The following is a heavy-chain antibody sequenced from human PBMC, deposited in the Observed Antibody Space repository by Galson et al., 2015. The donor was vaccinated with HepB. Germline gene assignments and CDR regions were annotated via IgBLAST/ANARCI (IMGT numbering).Heavy chain of an antibody. D-gene: IGHD5-24*01. V-gene: IGHV3-49*03. CDR2: IRSKTYGGAA. J-gene: IGHJ4*02. CDR1: GFIFAEYT. CDR3: TREGMAPGDLSPVYFDY. Sequence: SLRLSCASSGFIFAEYTINWFRQAPGKGLEWICFIRSKTYGGAAEYAASVKGRFTVSRDDSNSIAHLQMNALKTEDTAYYYCTREGMAPGDLSPVYFDYWGQGTHVTVSS.